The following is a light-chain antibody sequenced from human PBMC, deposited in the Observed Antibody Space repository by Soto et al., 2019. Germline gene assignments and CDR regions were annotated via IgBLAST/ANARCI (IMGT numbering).Light chain of an antibody. CDR1: QTVTNDY. Sequence: EIVLTQSPVTLSLSPGERVTLSCRASQTVTNDYLAWYQQKDGQAPRLLIYDVSTRATGVPDRFSGSGSGPEYTLTITRLEPEDFAVYSCQQYGFSPISFGQGTRLEI. CDR2: DVS. V-gene: IGKV3-20*01. J-gene: IGKJ5*01. CDR3: QQYGFSPIS.